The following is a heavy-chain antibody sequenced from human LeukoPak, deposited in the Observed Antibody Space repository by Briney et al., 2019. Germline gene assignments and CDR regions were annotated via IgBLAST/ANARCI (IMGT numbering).Heavy chain of an antibody. Sequence: GGSLRLSCAASGFTFSRHAMSWVRQAPGKGLEWVSTTGLNSVNTLCAESVQGRFSISRDNSKNTLDLQMDNLRVDATAVYYCAKGDDIGKHPTRAYYFDTWGQGTLVTVSS. CDR3: AKGDDIGKHPTRAYYFDT. CDR1: GFTFSRHA. CDR2: TGLNSVNT. J-gene: IGHJ4*02. D-gene: IGHD5-24*01. V-gene: IGHV3-23*01.